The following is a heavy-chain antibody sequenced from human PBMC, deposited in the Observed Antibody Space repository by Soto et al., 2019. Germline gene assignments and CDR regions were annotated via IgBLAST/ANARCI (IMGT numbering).Heavy chain of an antibody. Sequence: GGSLRLSCAASGFIFSNYWMHWVRQAPGKGLEWVANIKQDGSEKYYVDSVKGRFTISRDNAKNSLYLQMNSLRAEDTAVYYCASSTHGDSDAFDIWGQGTMVTVSS. D-gene: IGHD4-17*01. CDR3: ASSTHGDSDAFDI. J-gene: IGHJ3*02. CDR1: GFIFSNYW. V-gene: IGHV3-7*01. CDR2: IKQDGSEK.